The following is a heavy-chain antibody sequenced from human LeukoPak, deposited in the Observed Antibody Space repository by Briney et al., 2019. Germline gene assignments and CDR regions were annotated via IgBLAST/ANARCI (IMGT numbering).Heavy chain of an antibody. Sequence: SETLSLTCTVSGGSLNGYYWGWIRQPPGKGLECIGYIHSSEGTAHNASLKSRLTISLDTSKNQFSLTLSSVTAADTAVYYCARHRYYYDSSGYLAYDAFDIWGQGTMVTVSS. J-gene: IGHJ3*02. D-gene: IGHD3-22*01. V-gene: IGHV4-59*08. CDR2: IHSSEGT. CDR1: GGSLNGYY. CDR3: ARHRYYYDSSGYLAYDAFDI.